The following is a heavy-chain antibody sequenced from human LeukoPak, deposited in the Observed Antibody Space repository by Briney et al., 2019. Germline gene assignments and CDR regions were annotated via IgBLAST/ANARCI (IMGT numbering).Heavy chain of an antibody. V-gene: IGHV1-2*02. CDR3: AREITMVRAPFDP. D-gene: IGHD3-10*01. J-gene: IGHJ5*02. CDR1: GYTFTGYY. CDR2: INPNSGGT. Sequence: ASVKVSCKASGYTFTGYYMHWVRQAPGQGLEWMGWINPNSGGTNYAQKFQGRVTMTRDTSISTAYMELSRLRSDDTAVYYCAREITMVRAPFDPWGQGTLVTVSS.